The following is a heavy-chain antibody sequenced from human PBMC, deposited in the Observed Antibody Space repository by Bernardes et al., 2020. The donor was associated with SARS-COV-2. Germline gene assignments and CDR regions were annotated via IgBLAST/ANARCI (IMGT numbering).Heavy chain of an antibody. J-gene: IGHJ4*02. CDR2: IRYDGSND. V-gene: IGHV3-30*02. Sequence: GGSLRLSCAASGFTFSSYGMLWVRQPPGKGLEWVAFIRYDGSNDYYADSVKGRFTISRDNSKNTLYLQMNSLRSEDTAVYYCAKELNWNHFDYWGQGSLVTVSS. CDR1: GFTFSSYG. D-gene: IGHD1-20*01. CDR3: AKELNWNHFDY.